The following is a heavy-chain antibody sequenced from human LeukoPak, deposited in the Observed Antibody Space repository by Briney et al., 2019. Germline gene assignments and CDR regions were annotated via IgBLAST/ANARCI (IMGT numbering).Heavy chain of an antibody. J-gene: IGHJ5*02. CDR2: IHHSGST. CDR1: GDSISSYY. D-gene: IGHD6-13*01. Sequence: SETLSLTCTVSGDSISSYYWSWIRQPPGGGLEWVGYIHHSGSTKYNPSLKSRVILSVDTSKHQFSLKLISVPAADTAVYYCARALRQQLLTGWFDPWGQGTLVTVSS. V-gene: IGHV4-59*01. CDR3: ARALRQQLLTGWFDP.